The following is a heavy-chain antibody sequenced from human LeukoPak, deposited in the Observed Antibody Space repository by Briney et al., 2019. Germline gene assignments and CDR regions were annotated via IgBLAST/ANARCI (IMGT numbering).Heavy chain of an antibody. CDR3: ARDYNIGVLRYFDWLPITNYYFDY. CDR2: ISAYNGNT. CDR1: GYTFTSYG. Sequence: ASVKVSCKASGYTFTSYGISWVRQAPGQGLEWMGWISAYNGNTNYAQKLQGRVTMTTDTSTSTAYMELRSLRSDDTAMYYCARDYNIGVLRYFDWLPITNYYFDYWGQGTLVTVSS. D-gene: IGHD3-9*01. V-gene: IGHV1-18*01. J-gene: IGHJ4*02.